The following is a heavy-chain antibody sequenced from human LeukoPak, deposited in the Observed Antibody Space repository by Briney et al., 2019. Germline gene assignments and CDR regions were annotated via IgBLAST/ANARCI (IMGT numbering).Heavy chain of an antibody. J-gene: IGHJ4*02. V-gene: IGHV3-23*01. CDR3: AKDRGSSWWGYFDY. Sequence: GGSLRLSCAASGFTFSSYWMSWVRQAPGKGLEWVSAISGSGGSTYYADSVKGRFTISRDNSKNTLYLQMNSLRAGDTAVYYCAKDRGSSWWGYFDYWGQGTLVTVSS. CDR1: GFTFSSYW. D-gene: IGHD6-13*01. CDR2: ISGSGGST.